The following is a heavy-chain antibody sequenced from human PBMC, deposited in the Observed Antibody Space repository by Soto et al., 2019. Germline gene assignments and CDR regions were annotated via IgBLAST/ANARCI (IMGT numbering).Heavy chain of an antibody. D-gene: IGHD4-17*01. Sequence: GGSLRLSCAASGFTFSSYSMNWVRQAPGKGLEWVSSISSSSSYIYYADSVKGRFTISRDNAKNSLYLQMNSLRAEDTDVYYCERDGSTVTTNYHYAMDVWGQGTTVTVSS. CDR1: GFTFSSYS. J-gene: IGHJ6*02. V-gene: IGHV3-21*01. CDR2: ISSSSSYI. CDR3: ERDGSTVTTNYHYAMDV.